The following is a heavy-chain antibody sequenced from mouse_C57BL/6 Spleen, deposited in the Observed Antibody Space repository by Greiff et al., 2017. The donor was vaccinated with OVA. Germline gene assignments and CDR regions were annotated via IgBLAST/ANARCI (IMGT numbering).Heavy chain of an antibody. V-gene: IGHV5-15*01. D-gene: IGHD2-12*01. CDR3: ARHCYDPMDY. CDR1: GFTFSDYG. J-gene: IGHJ4*01. CDR2: ISNLAYSI. Sequence: EVKLMESGGGLVQPGGSLKLSCAASGFTFSDYGMAWVRQAPRKGLEWVAFISNLAYSIYYADTVTGRFTISIENAKNTLYREMSSLGSEDTAMYYCARHCYDPMDYWGQGTSVTVSS.